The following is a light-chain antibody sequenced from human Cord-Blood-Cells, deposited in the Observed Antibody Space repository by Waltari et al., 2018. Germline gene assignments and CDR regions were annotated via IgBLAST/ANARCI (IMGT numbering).Light chain of an antibody. CDR1: SSNIGHNY. CDR2: EKN. J-gene: IGLJ1*01. Sequence: QSVLTQPPSVSAAPGQKVTISCSGSSSNIGHNYVSWYQQLPGTAPKLLIYEKNKRPSGMPDRCAGSKAGTSATLGITGLQTGDEADYYCGTWDSSLSAYVFGTGTKVTVL. V-gene: IGLV1-51*02. CDR3: GTWDSSLSAYV.